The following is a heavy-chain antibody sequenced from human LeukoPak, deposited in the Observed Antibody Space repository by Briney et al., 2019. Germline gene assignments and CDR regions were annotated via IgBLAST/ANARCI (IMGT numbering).Heavy chain of an antibody. V-gene: IGHV1-3*03. J-gene: IGHJ4*02. CDR1: GHTFTSYG. CDR3: ARDEELGCSSTSCYVIDY. Sequence: ASVKVSCKASGHTFTSYGISWVRQAPGQGLEWMGWINAGNGNTKYSQEFQGRVTITRDTSASTAYMELSSLRSEDMAVYYCARDEELGCSSTSCYVIDYWGQGTLVTVSS. CDR2: INAGNGNT. D-gene: IGHD2-2*01.